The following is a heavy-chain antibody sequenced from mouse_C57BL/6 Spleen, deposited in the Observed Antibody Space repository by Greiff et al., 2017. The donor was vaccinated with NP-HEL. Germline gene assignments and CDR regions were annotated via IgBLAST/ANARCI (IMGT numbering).Heavy chain of an antibody. D-gene: IGHD1-1*01. J-gene: IGHJ1*03. CDR3: ARKALPYYGSSYVGYFDV. Sequence: VKLVESGPGLVAPSQSLSITCTVSGFSLTSYAISWVRQPPGKGLEWLGVIWTGGGTNYNSALKSRLSISKDNSKSQVFLKMNSLQTDDTARYYCARKALPYYGSSYVGYFDVWGTGTTVTVSS. CDR2: IWTGGGT. CDR1: GFSLTSYA. V-gene: IGHV2-9-1*01.